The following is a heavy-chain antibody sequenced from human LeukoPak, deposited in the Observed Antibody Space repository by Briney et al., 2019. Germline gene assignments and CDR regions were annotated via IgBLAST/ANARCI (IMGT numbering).Heavy chain of an antibody. Sequence: SVKVSCKASGGTFSNYAISWVRQAPGQGLEWMGGIIPIFGRANYAQKFQGRVTITADKSTSTAYMELSSLRSEDTAVYYCASGRAAINFDYWGQGTLVTVSS. V-gene: IGHV1-69*06. CDR2: IIPIFGRA. D-gene: IGHD2-2*02. CDR3: ASGRAAINFDY. CDR1: GGTFSNYA. J-gene: IGHJ4*02.